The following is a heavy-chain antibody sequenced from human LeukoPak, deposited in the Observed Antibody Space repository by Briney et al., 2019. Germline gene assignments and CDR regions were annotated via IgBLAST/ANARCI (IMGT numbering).Heavy chain of an antibody. Sequence: GASVKVSCKASGYTFTSYAIHWVRQAPGQRLEWMGWINAGNGNTKYSQEFQGRVTITRDTSASTAYMELSSLRSEDMAVYYCAREEISWFDPWGQGTLVTVSS. CDR1: GYTFTSYA. CDR2: INAGNGNT. CDR3: AREEISWFDP. V-gene: IGHV1-3*03. J-gene: IGHJ5*02.